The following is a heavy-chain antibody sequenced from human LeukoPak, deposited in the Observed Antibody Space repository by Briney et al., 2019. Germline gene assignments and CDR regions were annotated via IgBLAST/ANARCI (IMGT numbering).Heavy chain of an antibody. CDR2: IRYDGSNK. V-gene: IGHV3-30*02. J-gene: IGHJ4*02. Sequence: GGSLRLSCAASGFTFSSYGMHWVRQAPGKGLEWVAFIRYDGSNKYYADSVKGRFTISRDNSKNTLYPQMNSLRAEDTAVYYCANPPLRGYSSSWYNFWGQGTLVTVSS. CDR1: GFTFSSYG. CDR3: ANPPLRGYSSSWYNF. D-gene: IGHD6-13*01.